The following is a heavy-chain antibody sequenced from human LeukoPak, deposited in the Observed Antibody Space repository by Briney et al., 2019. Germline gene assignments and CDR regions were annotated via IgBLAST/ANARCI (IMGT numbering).Heavy chain of an antibody. Sequence: PGRSLRLSCAASGFTFSSFGMHWVRQAPGKGLEWVAVISYDGRNEYYADSVKGRFTISRDNSKNTVYLQMNSLRPEDTAVYYCAKDRHTVTTFGYWGQGTLVTVSS. V-gene: IGHV3-30*18. CDR1: GFTFSSFG. D-gene: IGHD4-11*01. CDR3: AKDRHTVTTFGY. CDR2: ISYDGRNE. J-gene: IGHJ4*02.